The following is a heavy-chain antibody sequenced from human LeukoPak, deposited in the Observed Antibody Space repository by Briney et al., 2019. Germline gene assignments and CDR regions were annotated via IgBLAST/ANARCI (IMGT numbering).Heavy chain of an antibody. D-gene: IGHD2-2*01. CDR3: AREVVVVPAAMSDYYYYGMDV. CDR1: GGSISSGDYY. J-gene: IGHJ6*04. CDR2: ICYSGST. V-gene: IGHV4-30-4*01. Sequence: PSETLSLTCTVSGGSISSGDYYWSWIRQPPGRGVEWIGYICYSGSTYYNPSLKSRVTISVDTSKNQFSLKLSSVTAADTAVYYCAREVVVVPAAMSDYYYYGMDVWGKGTTVTVSS.